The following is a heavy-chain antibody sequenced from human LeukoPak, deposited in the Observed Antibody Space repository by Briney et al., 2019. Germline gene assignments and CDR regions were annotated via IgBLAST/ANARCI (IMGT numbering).Heavy chain of an antibody. CDR3: ATYDQKLAFDN. Sequence: PSETLSLTCIVAGGSMSSYYWSWIRQPAGKVLEWISRMYTDVSTNYNPFLNSRFTISGDTSKEQFSRRRNSVTGADTAVYYCATYDQKLAFDNWGQGTLVTVSS. CDR2: MYTDVST. V-gene: IGHV4-4*07. CDR1: GGSMSSYY. D-gene: IGHD6-13*01. J-gene: IGHJ4*02.